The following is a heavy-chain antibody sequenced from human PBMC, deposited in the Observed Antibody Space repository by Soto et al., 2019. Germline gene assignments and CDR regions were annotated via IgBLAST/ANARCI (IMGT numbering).Heavy chain of an antibody. Sequence: EVQLMESGGGLVQPGGSLRLSCAASGFTFENYGMVWVRQAPGMGLQWVSAISGRSETTYHIDSVRGRFTISRDNSKNALYLQMNSLRAEDTALYYRTTLLNFDGSDPHWYFDVWGRGTLVTVSS. CDR3: TTLLNFDGSDPHWYFDV. CDR2: ISGRSETT. D-gene: IGHD3-22*01. CDR1: GFTFENYG. V-gene: IGHV3-23*02. J-gene: IGHJ2*01.